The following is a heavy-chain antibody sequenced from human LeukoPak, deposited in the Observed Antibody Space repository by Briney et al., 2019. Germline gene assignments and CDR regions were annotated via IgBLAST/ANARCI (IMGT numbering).Heavy chain of an antibody. Sequence: GGSLRLSCAASGFTFSSYAMSWVRQAPGKGLEWVSAISGSGGSTYYADSVKGRFTISRDNSKNTLYLQMNSLGAEDTAVYYCAPPPTGYYYDSSGYPLGDYWGQGTLVTVSS. CDR3: APPPTGYYYDSSGYPLGDY. V-gene: IGHV3-23*01. J-gene: IGHJ4*02. D-gene: IGHD3-22*01. CDR1: GFTFSSYA. CDR2: ISGSGGST.